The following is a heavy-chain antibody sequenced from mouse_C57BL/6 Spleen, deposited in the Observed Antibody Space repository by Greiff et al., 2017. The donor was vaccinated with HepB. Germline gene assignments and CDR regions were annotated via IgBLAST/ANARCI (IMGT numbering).Heavy chain of an antibody. V-gene: IGHV1-52*01. CDR1: GYTFTSYW. D-gene: IGHD2-3*01. J-gene: IGHJ3*01. Sequence: VQLQQSGAELVRPGSSVKLSCKASGYTFTSYWMHWVKQRPIQGLEWIGNIDPSDSETHYNQKFKDKATLTVDKSSSTAYMQLSSLTSEDTAVYYCARHDPWFAYWGQGTLVTVSA. CDR2: IDPSDSET. CDR3: ARHDPWFAY.